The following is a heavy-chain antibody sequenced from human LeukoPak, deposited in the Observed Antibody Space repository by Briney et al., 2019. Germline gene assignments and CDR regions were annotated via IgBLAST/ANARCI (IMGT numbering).Heavy chain of an antibody. Sequence: PGGSLRLSCAASGFTFSSYSMNWVRQAPGKGLEWVSSISSSSSYIYYADSVKGRFTISRDNAKNSLYLQMNSLRSDDTAFYYCAKEGTYYYDSSDSTRFDYWGQGTLVTVSS. CDR1: GFTFSSYS. CDR3: AKEGTYYYDSSDSTRFDY. J-gene: IGHJ4*02. CDR2: ISSSSSYI. V-gene: IGHV3-21*04. D-gene: IGHD3-22*01.